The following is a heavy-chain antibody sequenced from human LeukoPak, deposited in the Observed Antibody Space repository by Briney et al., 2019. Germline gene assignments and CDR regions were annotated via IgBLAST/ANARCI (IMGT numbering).Heavy chain of an antibody. CDR3: ARDLNPVPPSN. J-gene: IGHJ4*02. CDR1: GGSISSYY. CDR2: IYHSGTT. Sequence: SETLSLTCTVSGGSISSYYWSWIRQPPGKGLEWIGYIYHSGTTYHNPSLNSRVTISVDTSKNQFSLKLSSVTAADTAVYYCARDLNPVPPSNWGQGTLVAVSS. V-gene: IGHV4-59*01.